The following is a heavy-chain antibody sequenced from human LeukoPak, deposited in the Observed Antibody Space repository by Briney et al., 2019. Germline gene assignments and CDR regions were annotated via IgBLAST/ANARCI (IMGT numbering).Heavy chain of an antibody. Sequence: PSETLSLTCTVSGGSISSSSYYWGWIRQPPGKGLEWIGNVYYSGIAYYNPSLKSRVTISIDKSKNQFFLNLSSVTAADTAVYYCAGLVGRYSSGLYYYYFDYWGQGTLVTVSS. CDR2: VYYSGIA. D-gene: IGHD3-22*01. CDR3: AGLVGRYSSGLYYYYFDY. CDR1: GGSISSSSYY. V-gene: IGHV4-39*07. J-gene: IGHJ4*02.